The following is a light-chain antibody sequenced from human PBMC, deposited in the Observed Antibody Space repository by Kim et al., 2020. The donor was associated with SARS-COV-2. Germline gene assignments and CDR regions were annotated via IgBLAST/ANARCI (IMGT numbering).Light chain of an antibody. CDR1: RSNIGSNP. Sequence: QSVLTQPPSVSAAPGQKVTISCSGSRSNIGSNPVSWYQQFPGTAPKLITYDNNKRPSGIPDRFSSSKSGTSATLGITELRTGDEADYYCATWDSSLSVGVFGGGTKVTVL. J-gene: IGLJ3*02. CDR3: ATWDSSLSVGV. V-gene: IGLV1-51*01. CDR2: DNN.